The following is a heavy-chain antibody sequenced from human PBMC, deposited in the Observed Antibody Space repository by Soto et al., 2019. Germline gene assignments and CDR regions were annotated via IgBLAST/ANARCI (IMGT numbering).Heavy chain of an antibody. J-gene: IGHJ3*02. CDR3: VKYSGGYESGGYYEGALDI. CDR2: ISGSGGST. V-gene: IGHV3-23*01. D-gene: IGHD3-22*01. CDR1: GFTFSSYA. Sequence: PGGSLRLSCAASGFTFSSYAMSWVRQAPGKGLEWVSAISGSGGSTYYADSVKGRFTISRDNSKNTLYLQMNSLRAEDTAVYYCVKYSGGYESGGYYEGALDIWGQGTRVTVSS.